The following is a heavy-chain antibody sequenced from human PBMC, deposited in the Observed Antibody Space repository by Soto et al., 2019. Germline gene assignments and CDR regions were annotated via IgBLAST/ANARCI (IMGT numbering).Heavy chain of an antibody. D-gene: IGHD4-17*01. CDR3: AKKFDSADYPFSFNY. V-gene: IGHV3-49*03. J-gene: IGHJ4*02. Sequence: EVQLVESGGGLIQPGRSLRLSCTPSGFTFPDYGVSWFRQAPGKGLEWLGFIRSRPYGGTTEYAASVEGRFSISRDNSEGIAYLQMNSLKTEDTAVYYCAKKFDSADYPFSFNYWGQGTLVTVSS. CDR1: GFTFPDYG. CDR2: IRSRPYGGTT.